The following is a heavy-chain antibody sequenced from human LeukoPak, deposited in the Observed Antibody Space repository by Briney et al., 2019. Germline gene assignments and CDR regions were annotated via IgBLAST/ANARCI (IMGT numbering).Heavy chain of an antibody. CDR3: ARVAPGFTYGDSDPRPWYYDL. V-gene: IGHV3-21*01. CDR1: GFAFNTYS. CDR2: ISSTSLYK. J-gene: IGHJ2*01. Sequence: GGSLRLSCAASGFAFNTYSMKRVRQAPGKGPEWVSLISSTSLYKYYADSAKGRFTISRDNAKNSLYLQMNSLRAEDTAVYYCARVAPGFTYGDSDPRPWYYDLWGRGTLVTVSS. D-gene: IGHD4-17*01.